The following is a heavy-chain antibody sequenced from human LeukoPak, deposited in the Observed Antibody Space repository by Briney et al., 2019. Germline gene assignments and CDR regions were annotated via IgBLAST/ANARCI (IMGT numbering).Heavy chain of an antibody. J-gene: IGHJ4*02. CDR3: AKDSFSMVRGVMGYFDY. V-gene: IGHV3-23*01. CDR1: GFTFSSYA. Sequence: PGGSLRLSCAASGFTFSSYAMSWVRQAPGKGLEWVSAISGSGGSTYYADSVKGRFTISRDSSKNTLYLQMNSLRAEDTAVYYCAKDSFSMVRGVMGYFDYWGQGTLVTVSS. D-gene: IGHD3-10*01. CDR2: ISGSGGST.